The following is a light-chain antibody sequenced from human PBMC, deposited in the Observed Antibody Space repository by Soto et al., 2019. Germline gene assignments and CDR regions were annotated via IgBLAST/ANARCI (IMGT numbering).Light chain of an antibody. J-gene: IGKJ2*01. CDR2: DAS. V-gene: IGKV3-11*01. CDR1: QSVSIF. CDR3: QQRFNWPPYT. Sequence: EIVLTQSPATLSLSPGERATLSCRASQSVSIFLAWYKQKPGQAPRLLIYDASNRATGVPPRFSGTGSGTDLTLTISSLEPEDFAVYYWQQRFNWPPYTFGQGTKVEIK.